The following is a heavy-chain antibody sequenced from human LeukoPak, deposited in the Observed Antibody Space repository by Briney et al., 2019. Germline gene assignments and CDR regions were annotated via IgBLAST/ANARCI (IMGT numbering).Heavy chain of an antibody. CDR2: ISGSGGST. J-gene: IGHJ4*02. D-gene: IGHD5-18*01. CDR1: GFTFSSYA. Sequence: GGSLRLSCAASGFTFSSYAMSWVRQAPGKGLEWVSAISGSGGSTYYADSVKGRFTISRDNSKDTLCLQMNSLRAEDTAVYYCAKDLGLTSYDYDYWGQGTLVTVSS. CDR3: AKDLGLTSYDYDY. V-gene: IGHV3-23*01.